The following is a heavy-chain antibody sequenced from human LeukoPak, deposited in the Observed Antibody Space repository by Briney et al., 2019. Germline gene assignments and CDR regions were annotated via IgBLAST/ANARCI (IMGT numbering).Heavy chain of an antibody. Sequence: SETLCLTCTVSGGSISSGFYYWSWIRQPAGKGLEWIGRIYTSGSTNYNPSLKSRVTISVDTSKKQFSLKLSSVTAADTAVYYCAREKIAYYDNSGRGWFDPWGQGTLVTVSS. CDR1: GGSISSGFYY. J-gene: IGHJ5*02. D-gene: IGHD3-22*01. CDR2: IYTSGST. CDR3: AREKIAYYDNSGRGWFDP. V-gene: IGHV4-61*02.